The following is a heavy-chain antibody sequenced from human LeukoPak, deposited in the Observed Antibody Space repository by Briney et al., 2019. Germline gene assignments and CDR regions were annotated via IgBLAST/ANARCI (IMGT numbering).Heavy chain of an antibody. CDR3: AREHYTVDTAMVTGAFDI. CDR1: GFTFSSYW. Sequence: GGSLRLSCAASGFTFSSYWLHWVRQAPGKGLVWVSRISTGGSTTSYADSVKGRFTISRDNSKNTLFLQMNSLRAEDTAVYYCAREHYTVDTAMVTGAFDIWGRGTMVTVSS. CDR2: ISTGGSTT. J-gene: IGHJ3*02. D-gene: IGHD5-18*01. V-gene: IGHV3-74*01.